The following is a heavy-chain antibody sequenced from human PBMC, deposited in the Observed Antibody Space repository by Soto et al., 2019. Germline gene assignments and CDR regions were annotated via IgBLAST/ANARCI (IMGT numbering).Heavy chain of an antibody. J-gene: IGHJ4*02. CDR1: GFSFSSYA. CDR2: ISGSDGST. CDR3: AKDRERDAWYEDY. D-gene: IGHD6-13*01. Sequence: GGSLRVSCVASGFSFSSYAMSWVRQAPGKGLEWVSVISGSDGSTYYADSVKGRFTISRDNSKNTLYLQMNSLRAEDTAVYYCAKDRERDAWYEDYWGQGTLVTVSS. V-gene: IGHV3-23*01.